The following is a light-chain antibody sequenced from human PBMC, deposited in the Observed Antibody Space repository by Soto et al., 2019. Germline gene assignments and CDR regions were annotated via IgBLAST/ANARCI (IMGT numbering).Light chain of an antibody. J-gene: IGLJ1*01. V-gene: IGLV1-51*01. Sequence: QSVVTHTPSLSAAPGQEVTISCSRSSCNIESYYVAWYQQLPGTAPKPLICDNNKRPSGIHDRFSGSKSGTSATLDITGLQTGDEADYYCGTYDSSLRDGVFGTGTKVTGL. CDR2: DNN. CDR3: GTYDSSLRDGV. CDR1: SCNIESYY.